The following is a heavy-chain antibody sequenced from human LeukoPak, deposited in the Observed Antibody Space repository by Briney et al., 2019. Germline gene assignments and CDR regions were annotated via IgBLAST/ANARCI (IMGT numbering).Heavy chain of an antibody. CDR1: GFTFSSFW. D-gene: IGHD3-3*01. V-gene: IGHV3-74*01. J-gene: IGHJ4*02. Sequence: GSLRLSCAASGFTFSSFWMHWVRQAPGKGLVWVSFINTDGSSTTYADSVKGRFTVSRDNAKNTVFLQMNSLRVEDTAFYYCARGNFWSGYYLDYWGQGTLVTVSS. CDR3: ARGNFWSGYYLDY. CDR2: INTDGSST.